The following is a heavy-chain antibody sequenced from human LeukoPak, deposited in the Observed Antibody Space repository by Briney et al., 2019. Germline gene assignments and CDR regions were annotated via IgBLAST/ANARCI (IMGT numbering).Heavy chain of an antibody. CDR1: GYSIISEYC. CDR3: ARGKDYDYVWGSYKWFDP. D-gene: IGHD3-16*01. CDR2: VHHSGNT. J-gene: IGHJ5*02. V-gene: IGHV4-38-2*02. Sequence: PSETLSLTCTLSGYSIISEYCWGWIRQPPGKGLEWIGCVHHSGNTYYNPSLKSRVTMSLDTSKSQFSLHLRSATAADTAVYYCARGKDYDYVWGSYKWFDPWGQGTLVTVSS.